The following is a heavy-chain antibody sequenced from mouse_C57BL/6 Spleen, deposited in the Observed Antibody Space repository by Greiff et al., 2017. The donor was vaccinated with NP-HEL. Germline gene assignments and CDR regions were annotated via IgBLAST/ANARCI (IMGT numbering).Heavy chain of an antibody. CDR1: GFTFSSYG. Sequence: EVKLEESGGDLVKPGGSLKLSCAASGFTFSSYGMSWVRQTPDKRLEWVATISSGGSSTYYTDRVKGRFTLSSDNAKNTLYLQRSSLKSEDTAMYYCARRDYSNSYAIDYWGQGTSVTVSS. CDR2: ISSGGSST. J-gene: IGHJ4*01. V-gene: IGHV5-6*02. CDR3: ARRDYSNSYAIDY. D-gene: IGHD2-5*01.